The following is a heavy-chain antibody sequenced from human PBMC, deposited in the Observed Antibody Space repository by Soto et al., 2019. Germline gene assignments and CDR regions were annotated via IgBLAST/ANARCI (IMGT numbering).Heavy chain of an antibody. J-gene: IGHJ5*02. CDR2: IYYSGST. D-gene: IGHD3-3*01. Sequence: QVQLQESGPGLVKPSQTLSLTCTVSGGSISSGDYYWSWIRQPPGKGLEWIGYIYYSGSTYYNPSLKSRVTISVDTSKNQFSLKLSSVTAADTAVYYCARVASVTIFGVALGNWFDPWGQGTLVTVSS. V-gene: IGHV4-30-4*01. CDR1: GGSISSGDYY. CDR3: ARVASVTIFGVALGNWFDP.